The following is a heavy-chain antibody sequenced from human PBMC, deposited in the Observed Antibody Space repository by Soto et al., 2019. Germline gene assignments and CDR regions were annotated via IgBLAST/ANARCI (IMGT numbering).Heavy chain of an antibody. J-gene: IGHJ6*03. V-gene: IGHV1-69*04. CDR3: ARDYFDYYYTDV. CDR1: GYTFTGYY. CDR2: IIPILGIA. D-gene: IGHD3-9*01. Sequence: SVKVSCKASGYTFTGYYMHWVRQAPGQGLEWMGRIIPILGIANYAQKFQGRVTITADKSTSTAYMELSSLRSEDTAVYYCARDYFDYYYTDVWGKGTTVTVSS.